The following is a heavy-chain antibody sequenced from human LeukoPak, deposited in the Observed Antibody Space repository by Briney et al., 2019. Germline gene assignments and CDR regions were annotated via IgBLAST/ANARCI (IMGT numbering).Heavy chain of an antibody. CDR3: ARDRGLVRGVIPVGPKY. CDR2: ISAYNGNT. Sequence: ASVKVPCKASGYTFTSYGISWVRQAPGQGLEWMGRISAYNGNTNYAQKLQGRVTMTTDTSTSTAYMELRSLRSDDTAVYYCARDRGLVRGVIPVGPKYWGQGTLVTLSS. J-gene: IGHJ4*02. D-gene: IGHD3-10*02. CDR1: GYTFTSYG. V-gene: IGHV1-18*01.